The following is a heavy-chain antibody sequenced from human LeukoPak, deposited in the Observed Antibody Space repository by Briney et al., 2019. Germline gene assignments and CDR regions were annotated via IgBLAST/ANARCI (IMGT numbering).Heavy chain of an antibody. V-gene: IGHV3-48*01. D-gene: IGHD3-22*01. CDR3: ARVLHKRNYDSSDYYAS. J-gene: IGHJ5*02. CDR2: ISSSSTI. CDR1: GFIFSSYS. Sequence: PGGSLRLSCAASGFIFSSYSMNWVRQAPGKGLEWVSYISSSSTIYYADSVEGRFTISRDNAKNSLYLQLNSLRAEDTAVYYCARVLHKRNYDSSDYYASWGQGTLVTVSS.